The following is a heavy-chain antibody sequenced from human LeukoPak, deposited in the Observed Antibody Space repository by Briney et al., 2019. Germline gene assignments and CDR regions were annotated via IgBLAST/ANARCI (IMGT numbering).Heavy chain of an antibody. Sequence: GGSLRLSCAASGFTFSSYWMHWVRQAPGKGLVWVSRINSDGSMTNYADSVKGRFTISRDNARNTLYLQMNSLRAEDAAMYYCGRASISVVVDYWGQGTLVTVSS. CDR3: GRASISVVVDY. CDR1: GFTFSSYW. CDR2: INSDGSMT. D-gene: IGHD6-19*01. J-gene: IGHJ4*02. V-gene: IGHV3-74*01.